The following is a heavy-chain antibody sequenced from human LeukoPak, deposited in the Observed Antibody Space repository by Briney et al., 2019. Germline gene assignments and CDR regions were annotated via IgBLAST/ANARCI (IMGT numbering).Heavy chain of an antibody. CDR1: GFTFRNSA. D-gene: IGHD4-23*01. CDR2: ITWNSGSI. V-gene: IGHV3-9*01. CDR3: AKQDGGFDS. J-gene: IGHJ4*02. Sequence: GGSRRLSCAASGFTFRNSAMSWVRQAPGKGLEWVSGITWNSGSIDYADSVKGRFTISRDNAKNSLYLQMNSLRTEDTALYYCAKQDGGFDSWGQGTLVTVSS.